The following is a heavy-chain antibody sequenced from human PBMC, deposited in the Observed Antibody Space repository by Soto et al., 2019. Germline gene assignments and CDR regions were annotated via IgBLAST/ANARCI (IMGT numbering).Heavy chain of an antibody. CDR2: ILYSGYT. J-gene: IGHJ4*02. D-gene: IGHD2-2*01. Sequence: QVQLQESGPGLVKPSQTLSLTCTVSGASISSGAYYWTWIRQLPGMGLEWIGYILYSGYTYYNPSLQSRVTISVYTSKNQFSLKLTSVTDADTAVYYCARDGRGGTSRSGHTDFWGQGTLVTVSS. V-gene: IGHV4-31*03. CDR3: ARDGRGGTSRSGHTDF. CDR1: GASISSGAYY.